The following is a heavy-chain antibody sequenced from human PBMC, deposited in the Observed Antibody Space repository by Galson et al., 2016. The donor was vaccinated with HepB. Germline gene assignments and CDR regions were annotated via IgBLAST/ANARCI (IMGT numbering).Heavy chain of an antibody. CDR1: GYTFTNND. Sequence: SVKVSCKASGYTFTNNDVNWVRQAPGQGLEWMGWLNAKSGDTGYVQTFQDRVTMTRDTSVSTAYLELGSLSSEDTTVYYCARGRGGGDCSSPRVGGYFDVWGRGTLVTVSS. D-gene: IGHD2-21*01. CDR2: LNAKSGDT. V-gene: IGHV1-8*01. J-gene: IGHJ2*01. CDR3: ARGRGGGDCSSPRVGGYFDV.